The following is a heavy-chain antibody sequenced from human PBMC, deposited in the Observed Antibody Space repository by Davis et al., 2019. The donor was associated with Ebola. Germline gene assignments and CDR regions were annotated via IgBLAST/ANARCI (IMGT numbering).Heavy chain of an antibody. CDR3: ARVIKGYCSGGSCYSGNYFDY. V-gene: IGHV5-51*01. CDR2: IYPGDSDT. Sequence: KVSCKGSGYSFTTYWIAWVRQMPGKALEWMGIIYPGDSDTRYSPSFQGQVTISADKSISTAYLQWSSLKASDTAMYYCARVIKGYCSGGSCYSGNYFDYWGQGTLVTVSS. D-gene: IGHD2-15*01. J-gene: IGHJ4*02. CDR1: GYSFTTYW.